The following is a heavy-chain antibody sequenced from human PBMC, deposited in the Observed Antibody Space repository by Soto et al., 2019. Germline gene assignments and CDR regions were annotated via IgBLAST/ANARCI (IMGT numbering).Heavy chain of an antibody. Sequence: SLKISCAASGFTFSSYEMNWVRQAPGKGLEWVSYISSSGSTIYYADSVKGRFTISRDNAKNSLYLQMNSLRAEDTAVYYCARDSGTYYYDSSGYYPDAFDIWGQGTMVTVSS. V-gene: IGHV3-48*03. J-gene: IGHJ3*02. CDR2: ISSSGSTI. CDR1: GFTFSSYE. CDR3: ARDSGTYYYDSSGYYPDAFDI. D-gene: IGHD3-22*01.